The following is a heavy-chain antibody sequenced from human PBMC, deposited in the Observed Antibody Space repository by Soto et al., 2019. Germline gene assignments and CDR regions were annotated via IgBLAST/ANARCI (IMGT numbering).Heavy chain of an antibody. CDR1: GFTFSSYA. CDR2: ISYDGSNK. J-gene: IGHJ4*02. Sequence: GGSLRLSCAASGFTFSSYAMHWVRQAPGKGLEWVAVISYDGSNKYYADSVKGRFTISRDNSKNTLYLQMNSLRAEDTAVYYCARGYSVVGADCLDYWGQGTLVTVSS. D-gene: IGHD1-26*01. CDR3: ARGYSVVGADCLDY. V-gene: IGHV3-30-3*01.